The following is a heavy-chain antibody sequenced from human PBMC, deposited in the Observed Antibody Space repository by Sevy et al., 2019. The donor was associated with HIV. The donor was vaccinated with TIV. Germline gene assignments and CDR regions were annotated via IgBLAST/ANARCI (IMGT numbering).Heavy chain of an antibody. V-gene: IGHV3-21*01. J-gene: IGHJ6*02. CDR1: GFTFTSYS. D-gene: IGHD2-2*01. CDR2: ISSSSSYI. CDR3: ARDGECSSTSCYLFSACMDV. Sequence: GGSLRLSCAASGFTFTSYSMNWVRQAPGKGLEWVSSISSSSSYIYYADSVKGRFTISRDNAKNSLYLQMNSLRAEDTAVYYCARDGECSSTSCYLFSACMDVWGQGTTVTVSS.